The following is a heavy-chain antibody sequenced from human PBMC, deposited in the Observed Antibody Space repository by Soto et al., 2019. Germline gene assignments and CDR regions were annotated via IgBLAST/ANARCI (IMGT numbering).Heavy chain of an antibody. D-gene: IGHD2-21*02. V-gene: IGHV4-4*02. CDR2: IHHSGRT. J-gene: IGHJ4*02. CDR3: ARGGDWQFDY. CDR1: GASLRSDKW. Sequence: QVQLQESGPGLVKPSGTLSLTCAVSGASLRSDKWWSWVRQPPGKGLEWIGEIHHSGRTNYNPSLNSRVTILLEKSKNQVSLELSAMTAADTAVYYWARGGDWQFDYWGQGTLVTVSS.